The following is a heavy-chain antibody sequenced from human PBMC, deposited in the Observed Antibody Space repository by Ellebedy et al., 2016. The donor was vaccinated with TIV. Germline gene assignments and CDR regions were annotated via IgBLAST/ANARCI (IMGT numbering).Heavy chain of an antibody. Sequence: MPSETLSLTCTVSGGSISSSSYYWGWIRQPPGKGLEWIGSIYYSGSTYYNPSLKSRVSISVDTSKNQFSLKLSSGTAADTAVYYCARHVVAAASPMTYDAFDIWGQGTMVTVSS. CDR3: ARHVVAAASPMTYDAFDI. CDR2: IYYSGST. J-gene: IGHJ3*02. CDR1: GGSISSSSYY. V-gene: IGHV4-39*01. D-gene: IGHD6-13*01.